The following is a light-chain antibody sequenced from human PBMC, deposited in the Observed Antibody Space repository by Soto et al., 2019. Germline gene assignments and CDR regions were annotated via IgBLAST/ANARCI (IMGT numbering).Light chain of an antibody. CDR1: QSIISW. Sequence: DIQLTQSPATLSASIGDRVTITCRASQSIISWFAWYQEKPGRASKLLIYDASTLESGVPSRFSGSGSGTAFTLTISSLQPDDFATYYCQQYSSHDLLTFGGGTKVDI. CDR2: DAS. CDR3: QQYSSHDLLT. V-gene: IGKV1-5*01. J-gene: IGKJ4*01.